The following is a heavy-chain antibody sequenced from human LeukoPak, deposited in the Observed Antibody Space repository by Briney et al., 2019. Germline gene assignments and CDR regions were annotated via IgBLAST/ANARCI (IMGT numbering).Heavy chain of an antibody. Sequence: SETLSLTCTVSGDSISRSSYYWGWIRQPPGKGLEWIGSIYYSGNTYYNPSLKSRVTISVDTSKNQFSLKLSSVTAADTAVYYCAGTMATTYNGNDYWGQGTLVTVSS. J-gene: IGHJ4*02. V-gene: IGHV4-39*07. CDR1: GDSISRSSYY. D-gene: IGHD5-12*01. CDR2: IYYSGNT. CDR3: AGTMATTYNGNDY.